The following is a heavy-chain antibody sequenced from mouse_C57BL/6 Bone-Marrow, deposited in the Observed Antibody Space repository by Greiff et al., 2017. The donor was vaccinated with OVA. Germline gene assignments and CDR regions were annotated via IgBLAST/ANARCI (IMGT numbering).Heavy chain of an antibody. Sequence: EVQLQQSGPGLAKPSQTLSLTCSVTGYSITSDYWNWIRKFPGNKLEYMGYISYSGSTYYNPSLKSRISITRDTSKHQYYLQLNSVTTEDTATYYCARTGLEDYDVHWYFDVWGTGTTVTVSS. CDR2: ISYSGST. CDR1: GYSITSDY. CDR3: ARTGLEDYDVHWYFDV. J-gene: IGHJ1*03. V-gene: IGHV3-8*01. D-gene: IGHD2-4*01.